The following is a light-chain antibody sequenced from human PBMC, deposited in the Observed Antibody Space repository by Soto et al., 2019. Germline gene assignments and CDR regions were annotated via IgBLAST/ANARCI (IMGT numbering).Light chain of an antibody. CDR3: MQALQTPST. V-gene: IGKV2-28*01. Sequence: DSVMTQSTLSLPVTPGEPASISCICSHRLLHSNGNKYLHWYLQKPGQSPQLLIYLGSNRASGVPDRFSGSGSGTDFTLKISRVEAEDVGVYYCMQALQTPSTFGQGTKVDIK. CDR2: LGS. J-gene: IGKJ1*01. CDR1: HRLLHSNGNKY.